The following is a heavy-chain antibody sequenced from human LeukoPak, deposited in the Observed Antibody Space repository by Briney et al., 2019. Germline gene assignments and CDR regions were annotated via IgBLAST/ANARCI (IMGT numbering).Heavy chain of an antibody. CDR2: ISGSGGST. J-gene: IGHJ4*02. D-gene: IGHD3-22*01. V-gene: IGHV3-23*01. Sequence: GGSLRLSCAASGFTFSSYAMNWVRQAPGKGLEWVSVISGSGGSTYHADSVKGRFTISRDNSKNTLYLQMNSLRAEDTAVYYCAINNYYDSSGYYGSLGFSPFDYWGQGTLVTVSS. CDR3: AINNYYDSSGYYGSLGFSPFDY. CDR1: GFTFSSYA.